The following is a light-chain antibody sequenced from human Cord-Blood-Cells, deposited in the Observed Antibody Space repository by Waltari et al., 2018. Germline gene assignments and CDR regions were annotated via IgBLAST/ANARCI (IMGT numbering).Light chain of an antibody. CDR2: DDS. CDR1: NIGSKS. J-gene: IGLJ3*02. CDR3: QVWDSSSDHWV. Sequence: SYVLTQPPSVSVAPGKTARITCGGTNIGSKSVHWYQQKPGQAPVLVVYDDSDRHSGIPERFSGSNSGNTATLTISRVEAGDEADYYCQVWDSSSDHWVFGGGTKLTVL. V-gene: IGLV3-21*03.